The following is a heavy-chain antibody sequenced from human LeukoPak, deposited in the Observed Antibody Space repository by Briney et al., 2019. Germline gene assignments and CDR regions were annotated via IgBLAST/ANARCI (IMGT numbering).Heavy chain of an antibody. Sequence: GGSLRLSCAASGFTFSSYTMSWVRQAPGKGLEWVSGISHIGGSTYYADSVKGRFTISRDNSKNTLYLQMNSLRAEDTAVYYCAKAAAELATPYYFDYWGQGTLVTVSS. CDR1: GFTFSSYT. D-gene: IGHD6-13*01. CDR3: AKAAAELATPYYFDY. CDR2: ISHIGGST. V-gene: IGHV3-23*01. J-gene: IGHJ4*02.